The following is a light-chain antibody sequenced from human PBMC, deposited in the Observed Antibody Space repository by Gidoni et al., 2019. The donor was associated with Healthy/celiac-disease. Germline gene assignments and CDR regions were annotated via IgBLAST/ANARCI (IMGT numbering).Light chain of an antibody. Sequence: DIVMTHSPLSLPVTPGAPASISCSSSRSLRHSNGYNYLDWSLQKPGQSPQLLIYLGSNRASGVPDRFSGSGSGTDFTLKISRVEAEDVGVYYCMQALQTPPTFGQGTKVEIK. J-gene: IGKJ1*01. CDR1: RSLRHSNGYNY. V-gene: IGKV2-28*01. CDR3: MQALQTPPT. CDR2: LGS.